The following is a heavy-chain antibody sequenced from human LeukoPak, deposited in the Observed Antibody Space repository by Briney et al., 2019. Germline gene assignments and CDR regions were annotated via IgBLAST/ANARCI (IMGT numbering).Heavy chain of an antibody. CDR3: ARQVGVDDAFDI. V-gene: IGHV3-21*01. J-gene: IGHJ3*02. Sequence: GGSLRLSCAASGFTFRSHGMYWVRQAPGQGLEWVSSISSGSSYIFYADSVKGRFTISRDNAKNSLYLQMNSLRAEDTAVYYCARQVGVDDAFDIWGPGTMVTISS. CDR2: ISSGSSYI. D-gene: IGHD1-26*01. CDR1: GFTFRSHG.